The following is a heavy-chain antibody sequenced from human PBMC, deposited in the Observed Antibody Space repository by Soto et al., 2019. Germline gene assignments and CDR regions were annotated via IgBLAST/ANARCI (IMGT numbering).Heavy chain of an antibody. J-gene: IGHJ4*02. V-gene: IGHV1-18*01. CDR2: VNTYNGNP. CDR3: ARDSHYSTSWQRFDS. CDR1: GYTFTNYA. D-gene: IGHD6-13*01. Sequence: QVQLVQSGGELKKPGASVKVSCKASGYTFTNYAISWVRQAPGRGLEWMGWVNTYNGNPNYAQILQGRVTMTTYTSTGTAYMEPMSLKSDDSAIAYCARDSHYSTSWQRFDSWGQGTLVTVSS.